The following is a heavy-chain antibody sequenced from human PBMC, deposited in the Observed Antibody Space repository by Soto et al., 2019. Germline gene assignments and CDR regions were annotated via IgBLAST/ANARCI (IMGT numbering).Heavy chain of an antibody. Sequence: EVKVVESGGDFVKPGGSLRLSCATSGFMFSSAWMSWVRQAPGKGLEWVGRIKSRSDGGARDYAAPVKGRFNISRDDSKHMGYLQMDSLKVEDSAVYYCVEGWNDFWGQGTLVTVSS. D-gene: IGHD1-1*01. CDR1: GFMFSSAW. CDR2: IKSRSDGGAR. J-gene: IGHJ4*02. CDR3: VEGWNDF. V-gene: IGHV3-15*01.